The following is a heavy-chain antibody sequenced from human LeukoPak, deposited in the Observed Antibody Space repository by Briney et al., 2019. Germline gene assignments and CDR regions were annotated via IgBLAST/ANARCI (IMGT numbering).Heavy chain of an antibody. CDR1: GFTFSSYS. Sequence: PGGSLRLSCAASGFTFSSYSMNWVRQAPGKGLEWVSSISSSSSYIYYADSVKGRFTISRDNAKNSLYLQMNSLRAEDTALYYCAKDIKKWLAYYFDDWGQGTLVTVSS. D-gene: IGHD6-19*01. CDR3: AKDIKKWLAYYFDD. CDR2: ISSSSSYI. V-gene: IGHV3-21*04. J-gene: IGHJ4*02.